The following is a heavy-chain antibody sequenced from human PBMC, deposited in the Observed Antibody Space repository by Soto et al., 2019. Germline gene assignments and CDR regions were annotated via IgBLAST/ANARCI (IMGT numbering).Heavy chain of an antibody. J-gene: IGHJ5*02. D-gene: IGHD2-15*01. CDR2: IYYSGST. V-gene: IGHV4-59*08. CDR1: GSSISSYY. Sequence: QVQLQESGPGLVKPSETLSLTCTVSGSSISSYYWSWIRQPPGKGLEWIGYIYYSGSTNYNPSLKSRVTISVDTSKNQSSLKLSSVTAADTAVYYCARGYSEFDPWGQGTLVTVSS. CDR3: ARGYSEFDP.